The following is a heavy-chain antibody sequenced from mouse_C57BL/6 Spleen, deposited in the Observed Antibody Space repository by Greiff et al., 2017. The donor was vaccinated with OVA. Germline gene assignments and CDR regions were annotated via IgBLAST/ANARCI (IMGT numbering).Heavy chain of an antibody. CDR3: ARLDDYDVGFAY. CDR1: GFTFSSYG. Sequence: EVQRVESGGDLVKPGGSLKLSCAASGFTFSSYGMSWVRQTPDKRLEWVATISSGGSYTYYPDSVKGRFTISRDNAKNTLYLQMSSLKSEDTAMYYCARLDDYDVGFAYWGQGTLVTVSA. V-gene: IGHV5-6*01. D-gene: IGHD2-4*01. CDR2: ISSGGSYT. J-gene: IGHJ3*01.